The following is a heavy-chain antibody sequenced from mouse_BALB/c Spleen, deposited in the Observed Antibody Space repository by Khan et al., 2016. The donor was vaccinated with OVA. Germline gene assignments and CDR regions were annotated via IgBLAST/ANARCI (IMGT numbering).Heavy chain of an antibody. J-gene: IGHJ3*01. CDR3: GRGGEGGFAY. Sequence: EVELVESGGGLVQPGGSRKLSCAASGFTFSDYGMAWVRQAPGKGPEWVAFVSSLAYNFYYADTVTGRFTISRENAKNTLYLLMSRLRPEDTAMGYCGRGGEGGFAYWGQGTLVTVSA. V-gene: IGHV5-15*02. CDR2: VSSLAYNF. CDR1: GFTFSDYG.